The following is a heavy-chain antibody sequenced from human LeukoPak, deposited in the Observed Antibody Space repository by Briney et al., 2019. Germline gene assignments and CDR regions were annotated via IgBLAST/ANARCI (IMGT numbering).Heavy chain of an antibody. CDR3: TTGSITILTKLDY. CDR1: GYTLTELS. V-gene: IGHV1-24*01. D-gene: IGHD3-3*01. Sequence: ASVKVSCKVSGYTLTELSMHWVRQAPGKGLEWMGGFDPEDGETIYAQKFQGRVTMTEDTSTDTASMELSSLRSEDTAVYYCTTGSITILTKLDYWGQRTLVTVSS. J-gene: IGHJ4*02. CDR2: FDPEDGET.